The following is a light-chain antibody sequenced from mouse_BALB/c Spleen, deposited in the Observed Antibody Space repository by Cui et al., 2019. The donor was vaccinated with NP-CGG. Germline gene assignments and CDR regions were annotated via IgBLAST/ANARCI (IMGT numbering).Light chain of an antibody. V-gene: IGLV1*01. J-gene: IGLJ1*01. Sequence: AVVTQESALTTSPGETVTLTCRSSTGPVTTSNYANWVQEKPDHLFTGLIGGTNNRVPGVPARFSGSLIGDKAALTITGAQTEDEAIYFCALWYSNHWVFGGGTKLTVL. CDR3: ALWYSNHWV. CDR2: GTN. CDR1: TGPVTTSNY.